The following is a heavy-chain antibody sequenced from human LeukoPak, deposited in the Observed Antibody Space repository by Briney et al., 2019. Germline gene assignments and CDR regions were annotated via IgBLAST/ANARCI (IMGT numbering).Heavy chain of an antibody. CDR3: AKDTKRYCTSTRCSITDH. Sequence: PGTSLRLSCAASGFTFSSYGMHWVRQAPGKGLEWVAIIWYDGNNKYHADSVRGRFTISRDNSKNTLYLQMNSLRAEDTAAYYCAKDTKRYCTSTRCSITDHWGQGTLVTVSS. D-gene: IGHD2-2*01. CDR1: GFTFSSYG. CDR2: IWYDGNNK. J-gene: IGHJ4*02. V-gene: IGHV3-33*06.